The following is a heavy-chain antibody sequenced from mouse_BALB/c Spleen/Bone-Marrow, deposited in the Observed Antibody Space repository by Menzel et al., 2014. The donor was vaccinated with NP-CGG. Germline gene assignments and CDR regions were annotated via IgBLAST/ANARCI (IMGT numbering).Heavy chain of an antibody. Sequence: VQLQQSGAELVRPGTSVKVSCKASGYAFTNYLIEWVKQRPGQGLEWIGAINPGSGGTNYNEKFKGKATLTADRSSSTAYMQLSNLTSDDSAVYFCARGITTGYFDYWGQGTTLTVSS. CDR1: GYAFTNYL. CDR2: INPGSGGT. V-gene: IGHV1-54*01. J-gene: IGHJ2*01. CDR3: ARGITTGYFDY. D-gene: IGHD1-1*01.